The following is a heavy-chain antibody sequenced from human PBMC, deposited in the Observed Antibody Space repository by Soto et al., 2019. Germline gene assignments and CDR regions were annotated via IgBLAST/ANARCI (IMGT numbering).Heavy chain of an antibody. V-gene: IGHV3-53*01. CDR1: GFTVSRDY. Sequence: ESGGGLIQPGGSLRLSCAASGFTVSRDYMSWVRQAPGKGLEWVSVIYTGGSTYYADSVEGRFTFSRDNSKNTLYLQMNSLRAEDTAVYYCARAYGGNPALFDPWGQGTLVTVSS. CDR3: ARAYGGNPALFDP. CDR2: IYTGGST. J-gene: IGHJ5*02. D-gene: IGHD4-17*01.